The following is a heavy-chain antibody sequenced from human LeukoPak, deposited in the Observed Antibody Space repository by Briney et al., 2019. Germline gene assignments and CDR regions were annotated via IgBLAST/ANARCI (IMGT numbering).Heavy chain of an antibody. V-gene: IGHV3-74*01. CDR2: ITNDGSST. CDR3: AREGYSPRDGYNFNFDY. CDR1: GFTFSSYW. D-gene: IGHD5-24*01. J-gene: IGHJ4*02. Sequence: GGSLRLSCAASGFTFSSYWMHWVRQAPGKGLVWVSRITNDGSSTSHADSVKGRFTISRDNAKNSLYLQMNSLRAEDTAVYYCAREGYSPRDGYNFNFDYWGQGTLVTVSS.